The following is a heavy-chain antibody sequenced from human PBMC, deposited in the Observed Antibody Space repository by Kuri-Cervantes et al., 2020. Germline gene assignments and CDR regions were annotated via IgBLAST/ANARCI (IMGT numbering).Heavy chain of an antibody. CDR2: IYYSGST. D-gene: IGHD6-25*01. CDR1: GGSISSSSYY. V-gene: IGHV4-39*07. J-gene: IGHJ6*03. Sequence: GSLRLSCTVSGGSISSSSYYWGWIRQPPGKGLEWIGSIYYSGSTYYNPSLKSRVSISVDTSKNQFSLNLSSVTAADTAVYYCARGRRYTSALFYHDSMDVWGQGTTVTVSS. CDR3: ARGRRYTSALFYHDSMDV.